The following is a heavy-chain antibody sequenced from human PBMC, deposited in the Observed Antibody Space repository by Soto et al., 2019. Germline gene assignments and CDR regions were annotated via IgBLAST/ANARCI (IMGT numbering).Heavy chain of an antibody. Sequence: SETLSLTCAVSGGSIGSGGYSWSWIRQPPGKGLEWIGTIFYTGRTYYNPSLESRVTLSVDTSKNQFSLHLTSVTAADTAVYYCTRHHPHHYDSSGYFDYWGQGTLVTVSS. CDR3: TRHHPHHYDSSGYFDY. CDR2: IFYTGRT. J-gene: IGHJ4*02. D-gene: IGHD3-22*01. CDR1: GGSIGSGGYS. V-gene: IGHV4-30-2*03.